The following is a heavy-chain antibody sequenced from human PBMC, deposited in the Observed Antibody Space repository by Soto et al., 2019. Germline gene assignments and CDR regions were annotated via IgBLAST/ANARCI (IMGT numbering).Heavy chain of an antibody. CDR3: ARDGRPSNGRYLLNYCYYYGMDV. D-gene: IGHD3-10*01. J-gene: IGHJ6*02. Sequence: GGSLRLSCSASGFTFSASYMSWVRQAPGKGLEWISYISGTSSYTTYADSVKGRFTISRDNAKNSLYLQMDSLRVEDTAVYYCARDGRPSNGRYLLNYCYYYGMDVWGQGTTVTVSS. CDR2: ISGTSSYT. CDR1: GFTFSASY. V-gene: IGHV3-11*06.